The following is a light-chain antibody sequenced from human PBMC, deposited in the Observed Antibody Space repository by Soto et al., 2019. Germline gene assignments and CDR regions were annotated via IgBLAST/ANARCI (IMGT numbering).Light chain of an antibody. J-gene: IGLJ1*01. Sequence: QSVLTQPPSASGSPGQSVTISCTGTSSDVGGYNYVSWYQQHPGKAPKLMIYEVSKRPSGVPDRFSGSKFGNAASLTVSGLQAEDEADYYCSSYAGYNSYVFGTGTKVTV. V-gene: IGLV2-8*01. CDR2: EVS. CDR3: SSYAGYNSYV. CDR1: SSDVGGYNY.